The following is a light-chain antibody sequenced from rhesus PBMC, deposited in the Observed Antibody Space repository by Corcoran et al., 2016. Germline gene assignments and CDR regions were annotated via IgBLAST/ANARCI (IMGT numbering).Light chain of an antibody. CDR3: QQYSSRPLT. V-gene: IGKV1-22*01. Sequence: DIQMTQSPSSLPASVGDTVTITCRARQGISSWLAWYQQKPGKAPKLLIYKASSLQSGVPSRFSGSGSGTVFTLTISSLQSEDFATYYCQQYSSRPLTFGGGTKVELK. CDR2: KAS. CDR1: QGISSW. J-gene: IGKJ4*01.